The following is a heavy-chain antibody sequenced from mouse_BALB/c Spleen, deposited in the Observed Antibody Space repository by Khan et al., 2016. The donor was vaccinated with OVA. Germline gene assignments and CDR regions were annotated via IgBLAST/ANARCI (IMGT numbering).Heavy chain of an antibody. CDR2: INPSTGYT. Sequence: VQLQQSGAELAKPGASVKMSCKASGYTFTSYWMHWVKQRPGQGLEWIGYINPSTGYTEYNQRFKDKATLTADKSSRTAYMQLRSLTSEESAVYYCANHGSSSAGLTYWGQGTLVTVSA. D-gene: IGHD1-1*01. J-gene: IGHJ3*01. CDR3: ANHGSSSAGLTY. V-gene: IGHV1-7*01. CDR1: GYTFTSYW.